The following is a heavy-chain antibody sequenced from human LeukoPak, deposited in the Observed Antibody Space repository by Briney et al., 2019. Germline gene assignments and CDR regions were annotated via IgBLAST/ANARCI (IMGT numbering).Heavy chain of an antibody. J-gene: IGHJ4*02. CDR3: ARAPLSSGWYGDY. D-gene: IGHD6-19*01. CDR2: INHSGST. CDR1: GGSFSGYY. V-gene: IGHV4-34*01. Sequence: PSETLSLTCAVYGGSFSGYYWSWIRQPPGKGLGWIGEINHSGSTNYNPSLKSRVTISVDTSKNQFSLKLSSVTAADTAVYYCARAPLSSGWYGDYWGQGTLVTVSS.